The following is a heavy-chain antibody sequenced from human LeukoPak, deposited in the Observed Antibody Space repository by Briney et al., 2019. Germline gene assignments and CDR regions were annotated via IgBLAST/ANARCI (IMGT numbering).Heavy chain of an antibody. D-gene: IGHD5-24*01. CDR2: IYHSGST. V-gene: IGHV4-30-2*01. J-gene: IGHJ3*02. CDR1: GGSISSGGYY. CDR3: AREMATTSRSTLGAFDI. Sequence: SETLSLTCTVSGGSISSGGYYWSWIRQPPGKGLEWIGYIYHSGSTYYNPSLKSRVTISVDTSKNQFSLKLSSVTAADTAVYYCAREMATTSRSTLGAFDIWGQGTMVTVSS.